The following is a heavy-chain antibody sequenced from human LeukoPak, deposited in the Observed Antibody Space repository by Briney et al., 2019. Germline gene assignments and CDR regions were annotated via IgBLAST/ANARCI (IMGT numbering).Heavy chain of an antibody. CDR2: IYYSGST. CDR3: ARGADSSGYYSIFYFDY. CDR1: GGSISSSSYY. J-gene: IGHJ4*02. D-gene: IGHD3-22*01. Sequence: KTSETLSLTCTVSGGSISSSSYYWNWIRQPPGKGQEWIGYIYYSGSTNYNPSLKSRVTISVDTSKNQFSLKLSSVTAADTAVYYCARGADSSGYYSIFYFDYWGQGTLVTVSS. V-gene: IGHV4-61*01.